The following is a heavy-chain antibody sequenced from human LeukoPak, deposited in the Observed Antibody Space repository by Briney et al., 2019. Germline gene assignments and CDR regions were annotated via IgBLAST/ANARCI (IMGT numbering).Heavy chain of an antibody. D-gene: IGHD4/OR15-4a*01. CDR3: ARASSYVAAARYDPAWFGP. V-gene: IGHV4-34*01. J-gene: IGHJ5*02. CDR2: INHSGGT. Sequence: SETLSLTCAIYGGLFSGFFWRWIRQPPGKGLEWLGEINHSGGTNYNPSLKSRVTISIDASKNQFSLKLTSVTAADTAVYYCARASSYVAAARYDPAWFGPWGQGTPVTVSS. CDR1: GGLFSGFF.